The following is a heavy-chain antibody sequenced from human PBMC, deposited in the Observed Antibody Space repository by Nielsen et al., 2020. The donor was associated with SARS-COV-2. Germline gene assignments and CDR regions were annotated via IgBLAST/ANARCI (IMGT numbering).Heavy chain of an antibody. D-gene: IGHD3-10*01. J-gene: IGHJ4*02. CDR1: GFIFSSYG. V-gene: IGHV3-33*01. CDR3: ARHYYYGSGTQFDY. CDR2: IWYDGSNK. Sequence: GGSLRLSCAASGFIFSSYGMHWVRQAPGKGLEWVAVIWYDGSNKYYADSVKGRFTISRDNSKNTLYLQMNSLRAEDTAVYYCARHYYYGSGTQFDYWGQGTLVTVSS.